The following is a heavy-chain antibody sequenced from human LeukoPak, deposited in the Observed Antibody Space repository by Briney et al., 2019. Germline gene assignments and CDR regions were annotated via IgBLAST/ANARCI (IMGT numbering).Heavy chain of an antibody. V-gene: IGHV3-23*01. CDR2: ISGSGGST. D-gene: IGHD3-22*01. CDR3: AKGKGPDSSGYWSYFDY. J-gene: IGHJ4*02. CDR1: GFTFSSYS. Sequence: GGSLRLSCAASGFTFSSYSMDWVRQAPGKGLEWVSAISGSGGSTYYADSVKGRFTISRDNSKNTLYLQMNSLRAEDTAVYYCAKGKGPDSSGYWSYFDYWGQGTLVTVSS.